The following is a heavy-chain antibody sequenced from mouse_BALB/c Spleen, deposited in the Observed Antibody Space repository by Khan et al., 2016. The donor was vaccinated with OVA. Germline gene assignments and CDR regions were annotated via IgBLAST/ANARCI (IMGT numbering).Heavy chain of an antibody. D-gene: IGHD1-1*01. J-gene: IGHJ3*01. V-gene: IGHV5-6*01. CDR1: GFTFSTNG. Sequence: EVELVESGGDLVKPGGSLKLSCAASGFTFSTNGMSWVRQSPDKRLEWVATISSGGSYTYYPDNVKGRFTISRDNAKNTLYLQMSSLKSEDTAMYYCARLAYYYNSEGFAYWGQGTLVTVSA. CDR3: ARLAYYYNSEGFAY. CDR2: ISSGGSYT.